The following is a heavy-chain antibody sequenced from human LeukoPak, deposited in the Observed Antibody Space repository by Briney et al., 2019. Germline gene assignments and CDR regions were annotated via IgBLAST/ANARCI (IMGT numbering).Heavy chain of an antibody. CDR1: GFNVRSNY. CDR2: IYSGGST. CDR3: ARAGSDTSCYDY. Sequence: QAGGSLILSCAASGFNVRSNYMTWVRQAPGKGLEGVSIIYSGGSTFYADSVKGRFSISRDNSKNTLYLQMNSLRAEDTAVYFCARAGSDTSCYDYWGQGTLVTVSS. D-gene: IGHD2-2*01. J-gene: IGHJ4*02. V-gene: IGHV3-66*01.